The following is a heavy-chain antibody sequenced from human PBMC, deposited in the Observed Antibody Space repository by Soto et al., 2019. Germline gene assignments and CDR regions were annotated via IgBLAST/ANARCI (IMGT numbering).Heavy chain of an antibody. CDR2: IIPIFGTA. D-gene: IGHD1-26*01. Sequence: GASVKVSCKASGGTFSSYAISWVRQAPGQGLEWMGGIIPIFGTANYAQKFQGRVTITADESTSTAYMELSSLRSEDTAVYYCASPYSGSYLYYFDYWGQGTLVTVSS. CDR3: ASPYSGSYLYYFDY. J-gene: IGHJ4*02. CDR1: GGTFSSYA. V-gene: IGHV1-69*13.